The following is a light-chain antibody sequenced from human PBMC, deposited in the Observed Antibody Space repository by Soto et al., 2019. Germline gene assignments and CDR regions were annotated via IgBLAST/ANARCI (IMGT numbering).Light chain of an antibody. Sequence: QPVLTQPPSASVTPGQTVTISCSGGTSNIGNNPVNWYQQLPGAAPKAVIYGNDQRPSGVPDRFSASKSATSASLAITGLQSEDEADYYCAAWDDRMNGYVFGSGTKLTVL. J-gene: IGLJ1*01. CDR2: GND. CDR1: TSNIGNNP. CDR3: AAWDDRMNGYV. V-gene: IGLV1-44*01.